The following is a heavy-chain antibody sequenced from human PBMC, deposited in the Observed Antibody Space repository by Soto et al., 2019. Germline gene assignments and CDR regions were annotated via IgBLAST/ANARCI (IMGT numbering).Heavy chain of an antibody. V-gene: IGHV1-18*01. D-gene: IGHD5-18*01. J-gene: IGHJ4*02. CDR1: GYTFTSYG. CDR2: ISAYNGNT. Sequence: ASLKVSCKASGYTFTSYGISWVRQAPGQGLEWMGWISAYNGNTNYAQKLQGRVTMTTDTSTSTAYMELRSLRSDDTAVYYCARDRRGYSYGSPVGYWGQGTLVTVSS. CDR3: ARDRRGYSYGSPVGY.